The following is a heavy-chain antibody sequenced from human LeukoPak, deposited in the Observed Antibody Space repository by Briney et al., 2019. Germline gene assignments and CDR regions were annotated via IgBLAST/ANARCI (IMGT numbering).Heavy chain of an antibody. CDR1: GFTFSSYA. Sequence: SGGSLRLSCAASGFTFSSYAMHWVRQAPGKGLEWVAVISYDGSNKYYADSVKGRFTISRDNSKNTLSLQMNSLRPEDTAVYYCARVGAVTNFDYWGQGTLVTVSS. CDR3: ARVGAVTNFDY. CDR2: ISYDGSNK. V-gene: IGHV3-30*04. D-gene: IGHD4-17*01. J-gene: IGHJ4*02.